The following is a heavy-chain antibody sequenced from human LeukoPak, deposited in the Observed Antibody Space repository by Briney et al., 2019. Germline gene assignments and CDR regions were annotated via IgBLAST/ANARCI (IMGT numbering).Heavy chain of an antibody. J-gene: IGHJ5*02. D-gene: IGHD2-2*01. CDR3: ARFSSLGA. V-gene: IGHV3-7*01. CDR2: TKKDGCKK. Sequence: SGGSVTLSCPASAFTFNSNWMSWARQAPGKGWEWVANTKKDGCKKNYVDSVKGRFTISRDSAKNSLYLQMDSLRAEDTAVYYCARFSSLGAWGQGTLVTVSS. CDR1: AFTFNSNW.